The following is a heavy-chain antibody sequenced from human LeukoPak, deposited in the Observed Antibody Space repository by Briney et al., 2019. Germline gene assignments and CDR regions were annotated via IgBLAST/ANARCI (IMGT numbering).Heavy chain of an antibody. J-gene: IGHJ5*02. CDR3: VRQTFCSGGSCYWWFDP. Sequence: GESLKISCKGSGYSFTSYWIAWVRQMPGKGLEWMGVIYPGDSDTRYSPSFQGQVTISADKSISTAYLQWSGLKASDTAMHYCVRQTFCSGGSCYWWFDPWGQGTLVTVSS. D-gene: IGHD2-15*01. CDR2: IYPGDSDT. CDR1: GYSFTSYW. V-gene: IGHV5-51*01.